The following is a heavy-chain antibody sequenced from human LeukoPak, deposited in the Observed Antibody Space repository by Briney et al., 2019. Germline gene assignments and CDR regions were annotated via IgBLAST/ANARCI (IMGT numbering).Heavy chain of an antibody. CDR1: GGSFSGYY. J-gene: IGHJ4*02. D-gene: IGHD2-15*01. CDR2: IYHSGST. CDR3: ASASPRVGYYFDY. Sequence: SETLSLTCAVYGGSFSGYYWSWIRQPPGKGLEWIGYIYHSGSTYYNPSLKSRVTISVDRSKNQFSLKLSSVTAADTAVYYCASASPRVGYYFDYWGQGTLVTVSS. V-gene: IGHV4-34*01.